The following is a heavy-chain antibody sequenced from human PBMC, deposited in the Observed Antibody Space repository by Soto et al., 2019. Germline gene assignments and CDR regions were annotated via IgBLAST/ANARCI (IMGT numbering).Heavy chain of an antibody. D-gene: IGHD1-26*01. CDR2: IKRKIDGETT. J-gene: IGHJ4*02. V-gene: IGHV3-15*01. CDR1: GFTFSGAW. CDR3: ARENLYSGSYYGTAPNFDY. Sequence: PGGSLRLSCVVSGFTFSGAWMTWVRQAPGKGLEWVGRIKRKIDGETTDYAAPVKGRFTISRDNSKNTLYLQMNSLRAEDTAVYYCARENLYSGSYYGTAPNFDYWGQGTLVTVSS.